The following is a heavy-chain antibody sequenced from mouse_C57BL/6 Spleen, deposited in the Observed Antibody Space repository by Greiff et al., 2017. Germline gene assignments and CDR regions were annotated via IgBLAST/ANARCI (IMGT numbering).Heavy chain of an antibody. CDR1: GFSLTSYA. J-gene: IGHJ2*01. Sequence: VNVVESGPGLVAPSQSLSITCTVSGFSLTSYAISWVRQPPGKGLEWLGVIWTGGGTNYNSALKSRLSISKDNSKSQVFLKMNSLQTDDTARYYCARNFPDYYGSSYNFDYWGQGTTLTVSS. D-gene: IGHD1-1*01. V-gene: IGHV2-9-1*01. CDR3: ARNFPDYYGSSYNFDY. CDR2: IWTGGGT.